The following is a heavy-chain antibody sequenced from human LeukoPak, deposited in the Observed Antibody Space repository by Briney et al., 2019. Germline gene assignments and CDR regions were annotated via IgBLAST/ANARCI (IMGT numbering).Heavy chain of an antibody. CDR3: AGPLGGVHCSSTSCYYEHNWFDP. D-gene: IGHD2-2*01. CDR1: GFTFSTYA. CDR2: ISGSGDGGSGGIT. J-gene: IGHJ5*02. V-gene: IGHV3-23*01. Sequence: GGSLRLSCAASGFTFSTYAMSWVRQAPGRGLEWVSAISGSGDGGSGGITYYADSVKGRFTISRDNSKNTLYLQMNSLRAEDTAVYYCAGPLGGVHCSSTSCYYEHNWFDPWGQGTLVTVSS.